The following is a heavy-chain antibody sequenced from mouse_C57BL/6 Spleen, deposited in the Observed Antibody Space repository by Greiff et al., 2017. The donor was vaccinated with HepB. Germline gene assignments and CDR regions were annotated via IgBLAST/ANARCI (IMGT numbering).Heavy chain of an antibody. J-gene: IGHJ4*01. V-gene: IGHV1-54*01. CDR1: GYAFTNYL. Sequence: VQLVESGAELVRPGTSVKVSCKASGYAFTNYLIEWVKQRPGQGLEWIGVINPGSGGTNYNEKFKGKATLTADKSSSTAYMQLSSLTSEDSAVYFCARSYGSSYGYAMDYWGQGTSVTVSS. CDR2: INPGSGGT. CDR3: ARSYGSSYGYAMDY. D-gene: IGHD1-1*01.